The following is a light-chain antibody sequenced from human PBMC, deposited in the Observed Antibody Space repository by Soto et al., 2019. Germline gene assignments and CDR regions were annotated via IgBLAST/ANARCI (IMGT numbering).Light chain of an antibody. CDR3: QQNNHWPPIT. CDR2: GAS. J-gene: IGKJ5*01. V-gene: IGKV3-15*01. Sequence: EIVMTQSPATLSLSPGERATLSCRASQSVSSNLAWYQQNPCQAPRLLIYGASTRATGIPVMFSVSGSGREFIITIVNLQSEAFAVYYYQQNNHWPPITFGQGTRLEIK. CDR1: QSVSSN.